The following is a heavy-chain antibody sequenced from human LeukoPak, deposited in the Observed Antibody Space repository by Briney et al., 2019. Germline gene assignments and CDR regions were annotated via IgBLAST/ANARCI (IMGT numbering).Heavy chain of an antibody. D-gene: IGHD1-1*01. J-gene: IGHJ4*02. CDR3: ASLLVTHSTTADY. V-gene: IGHV1-69*13. Sequence: SVKVSCKASGGTFSSYAISWARQAPGQGLEWMGGIIPIFGTANYAQKFQGRVTITADESTSTAYMELSSLRSEDTAVYYCASLLVTHSTTADYWGQGTLVTVSS. CDR1: GGTFSSYA. CDR2: IIPIFGTA.